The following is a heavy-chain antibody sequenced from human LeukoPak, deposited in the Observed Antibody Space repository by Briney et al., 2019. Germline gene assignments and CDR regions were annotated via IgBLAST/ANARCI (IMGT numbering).Heavy chain of an antibody. Sequence: PGGSLRLSCAASGFTFSSYWMHWVRQAPGKGLVWVSRINSDGSSTSYADSVKGRFTISRDNAKNTLYLQMNSLRAEDTAVYYCARDEDYDFWSGYYGYWGPGTLVTVSS. CDR3: ARDEDYDFWSGYYGY. J-gene: IGHJ4*02. V-gene: IGHV3-74*01. CDR1: GFTFSSYW. D-gene: IGHD3-3*01. CDR2: INSDGSST.